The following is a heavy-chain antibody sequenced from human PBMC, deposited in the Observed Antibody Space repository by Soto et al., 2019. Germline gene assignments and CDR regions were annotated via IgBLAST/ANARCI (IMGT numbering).Heavy chain of an antibody. V-gene: IGHV3-30*18. CDR1: GFSFSSYG. D-gene: IGHD3-9*01. J-gene: IGHJ6*02. CDR2: ISYDGSNK. CDR3: AKDQGALRYFDYYGMDV. Sequence: VGSLRLSCAAAGFSFSSYGMHWVRQAPGKGLEWVAVISYDGSNKYYADSVKGRFTISRDNSKNTLYLQMNSLRAEDTAVYYCAKDQGALRYFDYYGMDVWGQGTTVTVSS.